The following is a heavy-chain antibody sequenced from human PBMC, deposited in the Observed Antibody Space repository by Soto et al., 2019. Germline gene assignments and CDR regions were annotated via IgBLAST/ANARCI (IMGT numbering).Heavy chain of an antibody. D-gene: IGHD6-19*01. CDR2: ISYDGSNK. V-gene: IGHV3-30-3*01. J-gene: IGHJ4*02. CDR1: GFTFSSHA. CDR3: ASEGVPAKHSRRPDGLAVDGLLDY. Sequence: RLSCAASGFTFSSHAMHWVRQAPGNGLEGVAVISYDGSNKYYADSVKGRFTISRDNSKNTLYLQMNSLRAEDTAVYYCASEGVPAKHSRRPDGLAVDGLLDYWGQGTLATGSS.